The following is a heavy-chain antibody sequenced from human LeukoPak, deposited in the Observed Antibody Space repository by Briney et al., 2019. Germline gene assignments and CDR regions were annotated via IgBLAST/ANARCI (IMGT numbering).Heavy chain of an antibody. Sequence: SETLSLTCTVSGGSISSGDYYWSRIRQPPGKGLEWIGYIYYSGSTYYNPSLKSRVTISVDTSKNPFSLKLSSVTAADTAVYYCARTLPGYCSSTSCSYWYFDLWGRGTLVTVSS. CDR2: IYYSGST. J-gene: IGHJ2*01. D-gene: IGHD2-2*01. CDR3: ARTLPGYCSSTSCSYWYFDL. CDR1: GGSISSGDYY. V-gene: IGHV4-30-4*08.